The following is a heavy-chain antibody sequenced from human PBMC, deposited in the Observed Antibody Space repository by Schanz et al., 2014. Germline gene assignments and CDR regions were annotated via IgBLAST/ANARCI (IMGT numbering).Heavy chain of an antibody. Sequence: QGQLVQSGAEVKKPGASVKVSCKASGYTFTSYYMHWVRQAPGQGLEWMGIINPSGGSTSYAQKFQGRVIMTEDTSTDTAYVELSRLTSEDTGVYYCATETSRTWFYNGVDVWGQGTTVTVSS. V-gene: IGHV1-46*01. CDR1: GYTFTSYY. J-gene: IGHJ6*02. CDR2: INPSGGST. CDR3: ATETSRTWFYNGVDV. D-gene: IGHD2-2*01.